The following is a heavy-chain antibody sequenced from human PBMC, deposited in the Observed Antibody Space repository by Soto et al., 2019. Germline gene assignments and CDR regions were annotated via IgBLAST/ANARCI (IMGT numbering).Heavy chain of an antibody. CDR2: IYYSGST. D-gene: IGHD3-22*01. J-gene: IGHJ3*02. V-gene: IGHV4-59*01. CDR3: ARDYLYYDSSGYYYGSAFDI. Sequence: PSETLSLTCTVSGGSISSYYWSWIRQPPGKGLEWIGYIYYSGSTNYNPSLKSRVTISVDTSKNQFSLKLSSVTAADTAVYYCARDYLYYDSSGYYYGSAFDIWGQGTMVTVS. CDR1: GGSISSYY.